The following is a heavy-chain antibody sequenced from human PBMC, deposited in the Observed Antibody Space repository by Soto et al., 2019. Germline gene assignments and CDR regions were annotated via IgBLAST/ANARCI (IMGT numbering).Heavy chain of an antibody. CDR1: GFTFDDYA. CDR3: VKDTYILVGGTHFDF. CDR2: IAWNGDVI. D-gene: IGHD1-26*01. J-gene: IGHJ4*02. V-gene: IGHV3-9*01. Sequence: EVQLVESGGGLVQPGRSLRLSCAASGFTFDDYAMHWVRQRPGEGLEWVSGIAWNGDVIAYADSVKGRFTISRDNAKNSLFLQMSSLRAEDTALYYCVKDTYILVGGTHFDFWGQGTLVTVSS.